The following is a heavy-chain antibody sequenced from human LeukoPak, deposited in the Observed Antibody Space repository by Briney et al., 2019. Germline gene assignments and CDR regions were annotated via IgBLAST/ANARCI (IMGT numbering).Heavy chain of an antibody. Sequence: PSETLSLTCTVSGGSISSGSYYWSWVRQPAGKGLEWIGRIYTSGSTNYNPSLKSRVTISVDTSKKQFSLKLSSVTAADTAVYYCAGNYYGSGSYYSEDRYWGQGTLVTVSS. V-gene: IGHV4-61*02. CDR3: AGNYYGSGSYYSEDRY. CDR2: IYTSGST. CDR1: GGSISSGSYY. D-gene: IGHD3-10*01. J-gene: IGHJ4*02.